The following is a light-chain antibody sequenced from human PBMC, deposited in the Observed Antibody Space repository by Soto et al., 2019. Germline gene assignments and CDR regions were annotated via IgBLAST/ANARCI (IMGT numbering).Light chain of an antibody. CDR2: AAS. J-gene: IGKJ1*01. V-gene: IGKV1-5*01. CDR1: QGIGTW. CDR3: QQYNSYSWT. Sequence: DIQMAQSPSTLSASLGDRVTITCRASQGIGTWLAWYQQKPGKGPNLLIYAASSLESGVPSRFSGSGSGTDFTLTISSLQPDDFATYYCQQYNSYSWTFGQGTKVDIK.